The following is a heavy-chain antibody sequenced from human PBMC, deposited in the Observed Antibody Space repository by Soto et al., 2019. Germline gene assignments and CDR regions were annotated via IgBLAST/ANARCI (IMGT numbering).Heavy chain of an antibody. J-gene: IGHJ4*02. V-gene: IGHV3-23*01. Sequence: GGSLRLSCAASGFTFSSYAMSWVRQAPGKGLEWVSAISGSGGSTYYADSVKGRFTISRDNSKNTLYLQMNSLRAEDTAVYYCAKGTIVVVPAAMPDYFDYWGQGTLVTVSS. CDR2: ISGSGGST. CDR1: GFTFSSYA. D-gene: IGHD2-2*01. CDR3: AKGTIVVVPAAMPDYFDY.